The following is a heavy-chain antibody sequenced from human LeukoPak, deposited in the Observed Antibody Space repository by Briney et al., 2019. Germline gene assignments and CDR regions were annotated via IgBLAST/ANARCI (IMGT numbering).Heavy chain of an antibody. V-gene: IGHV4-59*01. CDR3: ARVLVGATENWFDP. Sequence: SETLSLTCTVSGGSISSYYWSWIRQPPGKGLEWIGYIYYSGSTNYNPSLKGRVTISVDTSKNQFSLKLSSVTAADTAVYYCARVLVGATENWFDPWGQGTLVTVSS. CDR1: GGSISSYY. D-gene: IGHD1-26*01. J-gene: IGHJ5*02. CDR2: IYYSGST.